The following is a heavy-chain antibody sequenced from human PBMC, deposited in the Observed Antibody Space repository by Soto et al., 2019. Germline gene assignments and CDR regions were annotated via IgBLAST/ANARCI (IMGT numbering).Heavy chain of an antibody. Sequence: SETLSLTXTVSRGSISDYYWGWIRQPPGKGLEWVGYFYDSGSTKYNPSLKSRVTISVDTSKNQISLEMKSVTVADTAVYHCARVGSGGYSNNWFDPWGQGTLVTVSS. CDR1: RGSISDYY. CDR3: ARVGSGGYSNNWFDP. D-gene: IGHD3-22*01. V-gene: IGHV4-59*01. CDR2: FYDSGST. J-gene: IGHJ5*02.